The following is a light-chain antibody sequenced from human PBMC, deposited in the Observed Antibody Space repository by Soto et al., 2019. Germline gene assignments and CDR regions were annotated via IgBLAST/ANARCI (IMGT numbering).Light chain of an antibody. V-gene: IGKV3-15*01. CDR1: QSVSSY. J-gene: IGKJ1*01. CDR3: QQYNNFPPWT. CDR2: AAS. Sequence: EIPLTQSPATLSSSAGERATLSCRASQSVSSYLAWYQQKPGQAPRLLIYAASTRATGIPARFSGSGSGTEFTLSISSLQSEDFAIYYCQQYNNFPPWTFGQGTNVDI.